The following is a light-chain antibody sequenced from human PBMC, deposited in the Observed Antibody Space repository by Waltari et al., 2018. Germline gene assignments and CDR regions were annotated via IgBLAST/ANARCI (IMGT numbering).Light chain of an antibody. CDR2: ETS. CDR3: QQYVNYWT. CDR1: QSVNRW. J-gene: IGKJ1*01. V-gene: IGKV1-5*03. Sequence: DIQMTQSPPTLSASVGDRVTITCRASQSVNRWLAWYLQKPGKAPELLIYETSNLESGVPSRFSGSGSGKEFTLTISSLQPDDFGTYYCQQYVNYWTFGQGTKVEIK.